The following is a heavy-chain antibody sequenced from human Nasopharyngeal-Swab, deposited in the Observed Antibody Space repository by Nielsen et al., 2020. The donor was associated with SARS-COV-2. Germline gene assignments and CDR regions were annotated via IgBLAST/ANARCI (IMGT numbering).Heavy chain of an antibody. CDR3: ARDASSSTSADY. V-gene: IGHV3-11*04. J-gene: IGHJ4*02. CDR2: ISSSGSTI. Sequence: GESLKISCAASGFTFSDYYMSWIRQAPGKGLEWVSYISSSGSTIHYAASMKGRFTISRDNAKNSLYLQMNSLRAEDTAVYYCARDASSSTSADYWGQGTLVTVSS. D-gene: IGHD2-2*01. CDR1: GFTFSDYY.